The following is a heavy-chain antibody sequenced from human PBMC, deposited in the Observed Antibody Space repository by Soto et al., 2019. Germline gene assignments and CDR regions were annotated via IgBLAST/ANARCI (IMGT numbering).Heavy chain of an antibody. J-gene: IGHJ4*02. Sequence: PSETLSLTCTVSGRSISSSSWSWIRQPPGRGLEWIGYTYNNGRTDYNPSLKSRVTISVDTSKNHFSLKLSSVTPADTAVYYCARARFCTSTSCYHYFDFWGQGTLVTVSS. D-gene: IGHD2-2*01. CDR1: GRSISSSS. CDR2: TYNNGRT. CDR3: ARARFCTSTSCYHYFDF. V-gene: IGHV4-59*01.